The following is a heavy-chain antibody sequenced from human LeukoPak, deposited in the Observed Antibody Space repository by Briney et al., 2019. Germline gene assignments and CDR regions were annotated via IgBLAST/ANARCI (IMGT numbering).Heavy chain of an antibody. D-gene: IGHD3-10*01. CDR1: GFTFSNYG. V-gene: IGHV3-33*01. CDR2: IWYGGSNK. Sequence: GGSLRLSCAASGFTFSNYGMHWVRQAPGKGLEWVAVIWYGGSNKYYADSVKGRFTISRDNSKNTLYLQMTSLRDDDTAVYHCARAYGSGSYPIDYWGQGTLVTVSS. J-gene: IGHJ4*02. CDR3: ARAYGSGSYPIDY.